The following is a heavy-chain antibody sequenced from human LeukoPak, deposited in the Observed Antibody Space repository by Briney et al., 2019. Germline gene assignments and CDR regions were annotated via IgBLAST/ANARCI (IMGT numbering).Heavy chain of an antibody. Sequence: LSETLSLTCAVYGGSFSGYYWRWIRQPPGKGLEWIGEINHSGSTNYNPSLKSRVTISVDTSKNQFSLKLSSVTAADTAVYYCARTSSSWYLTGVYFDYWGQGTLVTVSS. CDR1: GGSFSGYY. J-gene: IGHJ4*02. V-gene: IGHV4-34*01. CDR3: ARTSSSWYLTGVYFDY. CDR2: INHSGST. D-gene: IGHD6-13*01.